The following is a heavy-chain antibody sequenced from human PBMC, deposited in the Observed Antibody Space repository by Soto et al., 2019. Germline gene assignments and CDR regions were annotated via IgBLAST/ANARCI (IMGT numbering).Heavy chain of an antibody. CDR2: ISGSGGST. CDR3: AKRPDYYDSSGYLDY. Sequence: GGSLRFSCAASGFTFSSYAMSWVRQAPGKGLEWVSAISGSGGSTYYADSVKGRFTISRDNSKNTLYLQMNSLRAEDTAVYYCAKRPDYYDSSGYLDYWGQGTLVTVSS. D-gene: IGHD3-22*01. J-gene: IGHJ4*02. V-gene: IGHV3-23*01. CDR1: GFTFSSYA.